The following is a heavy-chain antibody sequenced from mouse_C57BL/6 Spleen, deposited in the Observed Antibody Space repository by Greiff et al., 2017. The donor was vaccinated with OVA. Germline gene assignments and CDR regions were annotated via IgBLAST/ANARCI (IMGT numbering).Heavy chain of an antibody. CDR2: IWSGGST. D-gene: IGHD1-1*01. Sequence: QVQLQQSGPGLVQPSQSLSITCTVSGFSLTSYGVHWVRQSPGKGLEWLGVIWSGGSTDYNAALISRLSISKDNSKSQVFFKMNSLQADDTAIYYCARNYCGSSWDAMDYWGQGTSVTVSS. J-gene: IGHJ4*01. CDR1: GFSLTSYG. CDR3: ARNYCGSSWDAMDY. V-gene: IGHV2-2*01.